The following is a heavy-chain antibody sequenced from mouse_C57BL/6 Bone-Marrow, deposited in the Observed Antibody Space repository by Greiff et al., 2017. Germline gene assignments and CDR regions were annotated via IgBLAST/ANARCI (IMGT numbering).Heavy chain of an antibody. Sequence: QVQLQQSGPELVKPGASVKISCKASGYAFSSSWMNWVKQRPGKGLEWIGRIYPGDGDTNYNGKFKGKATLTADKSSSTAYMQLSSLTSEDSAVYFCCGFYAMDYWGQGTSVTVSS. V-gene: IGHV1-82*01. CDR3: CGFYAMDY. CDR1: GYAFSSSW. J-gene: IGHJ4*01. CDR2: IYPGDGDT. D-gene: IGHD1-1*02.